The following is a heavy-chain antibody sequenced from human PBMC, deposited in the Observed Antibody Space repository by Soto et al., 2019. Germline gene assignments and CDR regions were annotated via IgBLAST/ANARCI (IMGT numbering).Heavy chain of an antibody. Sequence: QLQLQESGSGLVKPSQTLSLTCAVSGGSISSGGYSWSWIRQPPGKGLEWIGYIYHSGSTYYNPSIKRRVTISVDRSKNQFSLKLSALTAADTAVYYCARGGNISEQHPPRYCLLCYFDYWGQGTLVTLSS. CDR1: GGSISSGGYS. V-gene: IGHV4-30-2*01. J-gene: IGHJ4*02. D-gene: IGHD3-9*01. CDR3: ARGGNISEQHPPRYCLLCYFDY. CDR2: IYHSGST.